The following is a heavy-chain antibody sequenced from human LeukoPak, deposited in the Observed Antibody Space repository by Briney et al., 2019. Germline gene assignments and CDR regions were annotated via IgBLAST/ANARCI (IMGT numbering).Heavy chain of an antibody. CDR1: GYTFTSYY. Sequence: ASVKVSCKASGYTFTSYYMHWVRQAPGQGLEWMGIINPSGGSTSYAQKFQGRVTMTRDMSTSTVYMELSSLRSEDTAVYYCARDMRIGQSPDYWGQGTLVTVSS. CDR3: ARDMRIGQSPDY. CDR2: INPSGGST. J-gene: IGHJ4*02. V-gene: IGHV1-46*01. D-gene: IGHD3-16*01.